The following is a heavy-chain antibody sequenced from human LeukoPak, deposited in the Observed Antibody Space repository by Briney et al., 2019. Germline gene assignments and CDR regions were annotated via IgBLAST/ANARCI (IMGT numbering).Heavy chain of an antibody. J-gene: IGHJ2*01. CDR1: GGSFSGYY. CDR2: INHSGST. CDR3: ARGFGSWYRQRWYFDL. Sequence: PSETLSLTCAVYGGSFSGYYWSWIRQPPGKGLEWIGEINHSGSTNYNPSLKSRVTISVDTSKNQYSLKLSSVTAADTAVYYCARGFGSWYRQRWYFDLWGRGTLVTVSS. V-gene: IGHV4-34*01. D-gene: IGHD6-13*01.